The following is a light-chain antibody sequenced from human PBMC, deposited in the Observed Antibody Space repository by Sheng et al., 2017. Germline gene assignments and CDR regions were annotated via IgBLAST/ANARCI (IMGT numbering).Light chain of an antibody. Sequence: EIVMTQSPATLSVSPGERVTLSCRASQSVSSNLAWYQQKPGQAPRLLIYGASTRATGIPVRFSGSGSGTEFTLTISSLQSEDFAVYYCQQYNDWPRTFGQGTKVE. CDR3: QQYNDWPRT. CDR2: GAS. V-gene: IGKV3-15*01. J-gene: IGKJ1*01. CDR1: QSVSSN.